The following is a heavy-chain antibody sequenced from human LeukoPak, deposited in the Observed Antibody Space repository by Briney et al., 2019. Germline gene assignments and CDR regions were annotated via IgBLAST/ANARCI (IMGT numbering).Heavy chain of an antibody. V-gene: IGHV3-74*01. J-gene: IGHJ4*02. CDR2: INSDGSIT. CDR3: ARGHYGPDY. Sequence: GGSLRRSCAASGFTFSSYWMHWVRQAPGKGLLWVSRINSDGSITSYADSVKGRFTISRDNAKNTLYLQMNSLRDEDTAVFFCARGHYGPDYWGQGTVVTVSS. D-gene: IGHD3-10*01. CDR1: GFTFSSYW.